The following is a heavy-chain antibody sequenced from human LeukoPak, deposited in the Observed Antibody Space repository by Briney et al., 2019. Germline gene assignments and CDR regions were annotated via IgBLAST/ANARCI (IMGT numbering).Heavy chain of an antibody. D-gene: IGHD2-2*01. CDR3: ARVQDCSSTSCYFGSFDY. V-gene: IGHV3-11*04. J-gene: IGHJ4*02. CDR1: GFTFSDYY. CDR2: ISISGITI. Sequence: GGSLRLSWAASGFTFSDYYMSWIRQAPGKGLEWVSYISISGITIYYADSVKGRFTISRNNAKNSLYLQMNSLRAEDTAVYYCARVQDCSSTSCYFGSFDYWGQGTLVTVSS.